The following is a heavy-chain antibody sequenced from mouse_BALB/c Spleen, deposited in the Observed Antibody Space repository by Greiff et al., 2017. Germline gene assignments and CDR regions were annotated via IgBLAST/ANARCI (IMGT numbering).Heavy chain of an antibody. Sequence: EVMLVESGGGLVQPGGSRKLSCAASGFTFSSFGMHWVRQAPEKGLEWVAYISSGSSTIYYADTVKGRFTISRDNPKNTLFLQMTSLRSEDTAMYYCARSRVPDGYYGWFAYGGQGTLVTVAA. CDR1: GFTFSSFG. J-gene: IGHJ3*01. CDR2: ISSGSSTI. D-gene: IGHD2-3*01. V-gene: IGHV5-17*02. CDR3: ARSRVPDGYYGWFAY.